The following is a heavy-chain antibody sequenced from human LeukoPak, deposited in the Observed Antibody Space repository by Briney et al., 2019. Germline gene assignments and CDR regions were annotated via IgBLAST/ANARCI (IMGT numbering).Heavy chain of an antibody. D-gene: IGHD3-10*01. CDR3: AKGETSLWFGELFAYYYGMDV. Sequence: GRSLRLSCAASGFNFDDYAMHWVRQAPGKGLEWVAVISYDGSNKYYADSVKGRFTISRDNSKNTLYLQMNSLRAEDTAVYYCAKGETSLWFGELFAYYYGMDVWGQGTTVTVSS. CDR1: GFNFDDYA. J-gene: IGHJ6*02. CDR2: ISYDGSNK. V-gene: IGHV3-30*18.